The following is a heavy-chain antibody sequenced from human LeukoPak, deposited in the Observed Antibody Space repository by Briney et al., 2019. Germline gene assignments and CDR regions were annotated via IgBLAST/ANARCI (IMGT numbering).Heavy chain of an antibody. CDR1: GFTFSSYA. J-gene: IGHJ4*02. D-gene: IGHD6-13*01. V-gene: IGHV3-23*01. Sequence: GGSLRLSCAASGFTFSSYAMSWVRQAPGKGLEWVSAISCTGASTYYADTGDAMFTISRDNSENTLFLQMNSLRAEETAVYYCARTLSSRSTFDYWGQGTLVTVSS. CDR3: ARTLSSRSTFDY. CDR2: ISCTGAST.